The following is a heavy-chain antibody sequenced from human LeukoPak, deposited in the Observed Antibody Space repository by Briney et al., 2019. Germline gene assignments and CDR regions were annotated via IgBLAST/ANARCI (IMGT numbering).Heavy chain of an antibody. Sequence: GGSLRLSCAASGFTFSSYGMHWVRQAPGKGLEWVAVISYDGSNKYYADSVKGRFTISRDNSKNTLYLQMNSLRAEDTAVYYCAKDRGKSSNTFDYWGQGTLVTVSS. V-gene: IGHV3-30*18. CDR1: GFTFSSYG. CDR3: AKDRGKSSNTFDY. D-gene: IGHD6-13*01. J-gene: IGHJ4*02. CDR2: ISYDGSNK.